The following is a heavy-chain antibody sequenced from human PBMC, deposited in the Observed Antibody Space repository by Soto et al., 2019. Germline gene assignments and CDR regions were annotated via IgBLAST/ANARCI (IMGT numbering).Heavy chain of an antibody. Sequence: SETLSLTCTVSGGSISSSSYYWGWIRQPPGKGLEWIGSIYYSGSTYYNPSLKSRVTISVDTSKNQFSLKLSSVTAADTAVYYCASVAAAGTEFDYWGQGTLVTVSS. V-gene: IGHV4-39*01. CDR3: ASVAAAGTEFDY. CDR1: GGSISSSSYY. CDR2: IYYSGST. J-gene: IGHJ4*02. D-gene: IGHD6-13*01.